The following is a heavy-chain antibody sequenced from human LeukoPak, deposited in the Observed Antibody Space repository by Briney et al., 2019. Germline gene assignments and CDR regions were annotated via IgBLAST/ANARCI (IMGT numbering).Heavy chain of an antibody. CDR3: ARHITSTYYYDSSGYSYYFDY. CDR2: IYYSGST. Sequence: SETLSLTCTVSGGSISSSSYYWGWIRQPPGKGLEWIGSIYYSGSTYYNPSLKSRVTISVDTSKNQFSLKLSSVTAADTAVYYCARHITSTYYYDSSGYSYYFDYWGQGTLVTVSS. D-gene: IGHD3-22*01. J-gene: IGHJ4*02. V-gene: IGHV4-39*01. CDR1: GGSISSSSYY.